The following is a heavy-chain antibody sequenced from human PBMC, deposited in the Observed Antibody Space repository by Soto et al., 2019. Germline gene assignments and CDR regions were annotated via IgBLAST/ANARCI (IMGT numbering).Heavy chain of an antibody. J-gene: IGHJ4*02. CDR2: ISSNGGST. Sequence: EVQLVEHGGRLVQPGGSLRLSCAASGFTFISYAMHWVRQAPGKGLEYVSAISSNGGSTYYANSVKGRFTISRDNSTNTTYLQIGSLRAKDRAVSYCTRGGSDYYFDYWGQGTLVTVPS. V-gene: IGHV3-64*01. CDR3: TRGGSDYYFDY. CDR1: GFTFISYA. D-gene: IGHD2-21*02.